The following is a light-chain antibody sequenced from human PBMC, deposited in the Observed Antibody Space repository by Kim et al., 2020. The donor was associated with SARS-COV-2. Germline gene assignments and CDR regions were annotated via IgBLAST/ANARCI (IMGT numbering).Light chain of an antibody. CDR1: SLRSYY. CDR2: NKN. V-gene: IGLV3-19*01. CDR3: NSRDSSGNPR. J-gene: IGLJ2*01. Sequence: SSELTQDPAVSVALGQTVRITCQGDSLRSYYASWYQQKPGQAPVLVIYNKNNRPSGIPDRFSGSSSGNTASLTITGAQAEDEADYYCNSRDSSGNPRFGGGTKVTVL.